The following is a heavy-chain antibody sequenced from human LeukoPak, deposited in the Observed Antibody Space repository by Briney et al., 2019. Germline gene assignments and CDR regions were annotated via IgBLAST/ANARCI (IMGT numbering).Heavy chain of an antibody. CDR2: ISTNGSRT. CDR1: GFTLSNFA. D-gene: IGHD5-12*01. V-gene: IGHV3-64*02. J-gene: IGHJ4*02. CDR3: ARDSFYTGYDRGFGY. Sequence: GGSLRLSCTGSGFTLSNFAMHWVRHSPDKGLQYVSAISTNGSRTFYADSVKGRFIISRDNSKNTLYLQMGSLRGEDTAVYYCARDSFYTGYDRGFGYWGQGTLVTVSS.